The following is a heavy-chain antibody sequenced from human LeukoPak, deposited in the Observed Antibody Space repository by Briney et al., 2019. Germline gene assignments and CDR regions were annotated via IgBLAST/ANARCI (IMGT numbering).Heavy chain of an antibody. CDR3: ARSSTHRFDP. CDR2: INHSGST. Sequence: SETLSLTCAVYGGSFSGYYWSWIRQPPGKGLEWIGEINHSGSTNYNPSLKSRLTISVDTSKNQFSLKLNSVTAADTAVYYCARSSTHRFDPWGQGTLVTISS. CDR1: GGSFSGYY. J-gene: IGHJ5*02. V-gene: IGHV4-34*01. D-gene: IGHD2-15*01.